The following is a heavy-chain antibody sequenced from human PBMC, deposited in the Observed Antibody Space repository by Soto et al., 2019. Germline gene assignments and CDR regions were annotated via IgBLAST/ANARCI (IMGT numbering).Heavy chain of an antibody. CDR1: GFTFSSYS. CDR2: ISSSSSTI. CDR3: ARDRKGSRHSNYEGVYYYYGMDV. V-gene: IGHV3-48*02. J-gene: IGHJ6*02. D-gene: IGHD4-4*01. Sequence: GGSLRLSCAASGFTFSSYSMNWVRQAPGKGLEWVSYISSSSSTIYYADSVKGRFTISRDNAKNSLYLQMNSLRDEDAAVYYCARDRKGSRHSNYEGVYYYYGMDVWGQGTTVTVSS.